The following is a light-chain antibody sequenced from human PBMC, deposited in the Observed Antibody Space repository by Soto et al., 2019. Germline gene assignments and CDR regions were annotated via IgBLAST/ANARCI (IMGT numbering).Light chain of an antibody. CDR1: QSISNY. CDR3: QQSYISPWT. Sequence: DIQMTQSPSSLSASVGDRVTITCRASQSISNYLNWYQQKPGKAPNLLTYAASTLQSGVPSRFSGRGSGTDFTLAISSLQAEDFATYYCQQSYISPWTFGQGTKVDIK. CDR2: AAS. V-gene: IGKV1-39*01. J-gene: IGKJ1*01.